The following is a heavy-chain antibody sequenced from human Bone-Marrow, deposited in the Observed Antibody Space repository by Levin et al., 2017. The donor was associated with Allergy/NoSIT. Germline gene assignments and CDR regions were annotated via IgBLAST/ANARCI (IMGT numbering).Heavy chain of an antibody. J-gene: IGHJ4*02. D-gene: IGHD4-17*01. V-gene: IGHV3-21*01. CDR2: ISSSSSYI. CDR3: AREYGENDY. Sequence: GESLKISCVASGFTFSSYSMNWVRQAPGKGLEWVSSISSSSSYIYYADSVKGRFTISRDNAKNSLYLQMNSLRAEDTAVYYCAREYGENDYWGQGTLVTVSS. CDR1: GFTFSSYS.